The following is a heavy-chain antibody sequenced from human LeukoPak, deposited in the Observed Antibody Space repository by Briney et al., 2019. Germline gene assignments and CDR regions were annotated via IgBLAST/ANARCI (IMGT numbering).Heavy chain of an antibody. CDR2: IRSKAYGGTT. CDR3: TRDQWELRVYFDY. V-gene: IGHV3-49*03. J-gene: IGHJ4*02. CDR1: GFTFGDYA. D-gene: IGHD1-26*01. Sequence: TGGSLRLSCTASGFTFGDYAMSWFRQAPGKGLEWVGFIRSKAYGGTTEYAASVKGRFTISRDDSKSIAYLQMNSLKTEDTAVYYCTRDQWELRVYFDYWGQGTLVTVSS.